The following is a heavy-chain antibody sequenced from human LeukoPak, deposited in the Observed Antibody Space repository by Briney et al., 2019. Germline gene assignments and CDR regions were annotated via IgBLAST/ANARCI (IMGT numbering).Heavy chain of an antibody. J-gene: IGHJ4*02. D-gene: IGHD3-10*01. Sequence: SETLSLTCTVSGGSLSDYYWTWVRQPPGKGLEWIGYIYYSGSTNYNPSLKSRVTISVHTSKTPFSLKLTSVTAADTAVYYCARLGPGGHGEFDYWGQGTLVTVSS. CDR1: GGSLSDYY. V-gene: IGHV4-59*01. CDR3: ARLGPGGHGEFDY. CDR2: IYYSGST.